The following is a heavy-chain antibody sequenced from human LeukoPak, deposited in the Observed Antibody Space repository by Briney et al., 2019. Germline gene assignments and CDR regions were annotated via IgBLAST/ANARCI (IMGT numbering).Heavy chain of an antibody. Sequence: GGSLRLSCAASGFTFRSYAMSWVRQAPGKGLEWVSAIRGSGGSTYYADSVKGRFTISRDNSNNTLYLQMNSLRAEDTAVYYCAKGRGYSYAVDYWGQGTLVTVSS. CDR1: GFTFRSYA. CDR2: IRGSGGST. CDR3: AKGRGYSYAVDY. D-gene: IGHD5-18*01. V-gene: IGHV3-23*01. J-gene: IGHJ4*02.